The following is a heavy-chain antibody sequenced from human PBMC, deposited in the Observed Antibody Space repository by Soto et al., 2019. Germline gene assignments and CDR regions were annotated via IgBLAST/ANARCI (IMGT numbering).Heavy chain of an antibody. CDR1: GFTFDDYA. CDR2: ISWNSGSI. D-gene: IGHD6-13*01. CDR3: AKSSSSSWYTEMFDY. J-gene: IGHJ4*02. Sequence: EVQLVESGGGLVQPGRSLRLSCAASGFTFDDYAMHWVRQAPGKGLEWVSGISWNSGSIGYADSVKGRFTISRDNAKNSLYLQMNSLRAEDTALYYCAKSSSSSWYTEMFDYWGQGTLVTVSS. V-gene: IGHV3-9*01.